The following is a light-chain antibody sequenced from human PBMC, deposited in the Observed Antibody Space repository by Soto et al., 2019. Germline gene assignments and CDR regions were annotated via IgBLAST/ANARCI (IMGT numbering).Light chain of an antibody. CDR1: SSDVGNYNL. CDR3: CSYAGSSTWV. J-gene: IGLJ3*02. Sequence: QSVLTQPASVSGSPGQSITISCTGTSSDVGNYNLVSWYQHHPGKAPKLMIYEGSKRPSGVSNRFSGSKSGNTASLTISGLQAEDEADYYCCSYAGSSTWVFGGGTKGTVL. V-gene: IGLV2-23*01. CDR2: EGS.